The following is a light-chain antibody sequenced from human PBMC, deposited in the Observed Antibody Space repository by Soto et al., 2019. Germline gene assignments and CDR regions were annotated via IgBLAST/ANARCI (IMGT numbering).Light chain of an antibody. V-gene: IGLV2-14*01. CDR1: STDVGGYNY. Sequence: QSALTQPASVSGSPGQSITISCTGTSTDVGGYNYVSWYQQHPGKAPKLLIFEVSHRPSGVSNRFSGSKSGNTASLTISGLQAEDEADYYCNSYTSSTALVVFGTGTKLTVL. J-gene: IGLJ1*01. CDR2: EVS. CDR3: NSYTSSTALVV.